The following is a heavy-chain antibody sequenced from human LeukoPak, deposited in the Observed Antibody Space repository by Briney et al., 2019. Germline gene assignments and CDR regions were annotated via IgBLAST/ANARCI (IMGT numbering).Heavy chain of an antibody. CDR2: INPNSGGT. CDR1: GYSFTGYY. D-gene: IGHD6-13*01. Sequence: ASVKVSCKASGYSFTGYYMHWVRQAPGQGLEWMGWINPNSGGTNYAQKFQGRVTMTRDTSISTAYMELSRLRSDDTAVYYCARVGMDGYSSSYYYYYMDVWGKGTTVTISS. V-gene: IGHV1-2*02. J-gene: IGHJ6*03. CDR3: ARVGMDGYSSSYYYYYMDV.